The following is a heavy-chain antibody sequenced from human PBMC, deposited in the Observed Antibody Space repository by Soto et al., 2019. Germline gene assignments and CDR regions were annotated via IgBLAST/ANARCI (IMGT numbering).Heavy chain of an antibody. V-gene: IGHV3-30-3*01. CDR2: ISYDGSNK. CDR3: ASGGIVGATNVLDY. CDR1: GFTLSSYA. D-gene: IGHD1-26*01. Sequence: QVQLVESGGGVVQPGRSLRLSCAASGFTLSSYAMHWVRQAPGKGLEWVAVISYDGSNKYYADSVKGRFTISRDNSKNTLYLQMNSLRAEDTAVYYCASGGIVGATNVLDYWGQGTLVTVSS. J-gene: IGHJ4*02.